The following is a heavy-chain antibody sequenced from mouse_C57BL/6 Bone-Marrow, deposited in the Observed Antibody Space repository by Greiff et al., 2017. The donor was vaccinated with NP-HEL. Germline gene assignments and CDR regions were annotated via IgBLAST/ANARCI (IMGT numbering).Heavy chain of an antibody. CDR3: ARSRRGFAY. CDR2: INPYNGGT. V-gene: IGHV1-19*01. Sequence: EVKLMESGPVLVKPGASVKMSCKASGYTFTDYYMNWVKQSHGKSLEWIGVINPYNGGTSYNQKFKGKATLTVDKSSSTAYMELNSLTSEDSAVYYCARSRRGFAYWGQGTLVTVSA. J-gene: IGHJ3*01. CDR1: GYTFTDYY. D-gene: IGHD2-12*01.